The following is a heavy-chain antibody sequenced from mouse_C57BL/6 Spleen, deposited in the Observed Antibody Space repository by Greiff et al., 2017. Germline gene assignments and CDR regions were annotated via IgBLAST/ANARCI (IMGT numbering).Heavy chain of an antibody. CDR2: IYPGDGDT. J-gene: IGHJ2*01. CDR3: ARNVYYYGSSYFDY. D-gene: IGHD1-1*01. CDR1: GYAFSSSW. V-gene: IGHV1-82*01. Sequence: QVQLKESGPELVKPGASVKISCKASGYAFSSSWMNWVKQRPGKGLEWIGRIYPGDGDTNYNGKFKGKATLTADKSSSTAYMQLSSLTSEDSAVYFCARNVYYYGSSYFDYWGQGTTLTVSS.